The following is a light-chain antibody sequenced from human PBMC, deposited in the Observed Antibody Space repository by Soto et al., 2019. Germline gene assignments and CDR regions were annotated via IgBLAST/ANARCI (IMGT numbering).Light chain of an antibody. CDR3: QQRSNWPPIT. Sequence: ETVMTQSPATLSVSPWERATLSCRASQSVASSLAWYQQKPGQAPRLLIYGASTRAPGFPARFSGSGSGTDFTLTISSLQSEDFAVYYCQQRSNWPPITFGQGTRLEIK. CDR2: GAS. CDR1: QSVASS. J-gene: IGKJ5*01. V-gene: IGKV3-15*01.